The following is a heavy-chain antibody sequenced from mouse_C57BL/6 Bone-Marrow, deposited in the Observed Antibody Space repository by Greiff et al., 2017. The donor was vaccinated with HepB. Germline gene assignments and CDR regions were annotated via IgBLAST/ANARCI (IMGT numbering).Heavy chain of an antibody. CDR2: ISSGGSYT. D-gene: IGHD2-5*01. CDR3: ALYSNHDY. J-gene: IGHJ2*01. V-gene: IGHV5-6*01. CDR1: GFTFSSYG. Sequence: EVKLVESGGDLVKPGGSLKLSCAASGFTFSSYGMSWVRQTPDKRLEWVATISSGGSYTYYPDSVKGRFTISRDNAKNTLYLQMSSLKSEDTAMYYCALYSNHDYWGQGTTLTVSS.